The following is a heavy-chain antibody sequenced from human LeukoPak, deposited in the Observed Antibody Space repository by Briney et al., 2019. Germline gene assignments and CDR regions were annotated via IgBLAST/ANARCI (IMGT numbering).Heavy chain of an antibody. CDR2: VHFSGTT. Sequence: SETLSLTCTVSGGSITGYYWSWIRQPPGRGLEWIGYVHFSGTTSFNPSLKSRVTISVDMSKNQFSLRLSSVTAADTAVYYCAREQYLAYDVFGFWGQGTMVTVSS. D-gene: IGHD4-11*01. CDR1: GGSITGYY. CDR3: AREQYLAYDVFGF. J-gene: IGHJ3*01. V-gene: IGHV4-59*01.